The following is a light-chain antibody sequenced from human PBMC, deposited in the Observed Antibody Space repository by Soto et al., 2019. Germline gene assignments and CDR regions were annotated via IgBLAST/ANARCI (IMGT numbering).Light chain of an antibody. CDR2: GAF. CDR3: QQYNDWPLT. Sequence: EIVMTQSPVTLSVSPGERATLSCRASQSVRSNLAWYQQKPGQAPSLLIYGAFTRATGIPTRFSGTGPGTEFTLTISSLQSEDFALYYCQQYNDWPLTFGQGTKVDIK. J-gene: IGKJ1*01. CDR1: QSVRSN. V-gene: IGKV3-15*01.